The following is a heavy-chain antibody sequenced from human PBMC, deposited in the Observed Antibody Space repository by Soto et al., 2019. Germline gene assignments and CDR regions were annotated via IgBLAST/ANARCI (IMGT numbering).Heavy chain of an antibody. V-gene: IGHV3-48*02. Sequence: EVQIVESGGGLVQPGGSLRLSCAASGFTLSSYSLNWVRQAPGKGLELISYISRSSTTTIYYADSVKGRFTISRDNAKNSLYLQMISLRDEDTAVYYCARDWLGYSYGNSMDVWGRGTTVTVSS. J-gene: IGHJ6*02. D-gene: IGHD5-18*01. CDR2: ISRSSTTTI. CDR3: ARDWLGYSYGNSMDV. CDR1: GFTLSSYS.